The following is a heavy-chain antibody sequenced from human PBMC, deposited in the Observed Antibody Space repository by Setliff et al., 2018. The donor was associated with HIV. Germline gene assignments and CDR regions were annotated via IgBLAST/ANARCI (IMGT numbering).Heavy chain of an antibody. CDR2: INHSGST. CDR3: TRDPPTSGWYFDL. D-gene: IGHD7-27*01. Sequence: SETLSLTCAVYGGSFSGYYWSWIRQSPGKGLEWIGEINHSGSTKYNPSLKSRVTISVDTSKNTVYLQMNSLSAEDAAVYYCTRDPPTSGWYFDLWGRGTLVTVSS. J-gene: IGHJ2*01. CDR1: GGSFSGYY. V-gene: IGHV4-34*01.